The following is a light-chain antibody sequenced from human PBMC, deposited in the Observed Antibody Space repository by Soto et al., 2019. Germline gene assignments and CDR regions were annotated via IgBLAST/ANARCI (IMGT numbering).Light chain of an antibody. J-gene: IGLJ1*01. CDR2: EVS. Sequence: QSALTQPPSAAGSPGQSVTISCTGTSTDVGGYNYVSWYQQYPGKAPKLMIYEVSKRPSGVPDRFSGSKSGNTASLTVSGLQAEDEADYYCCSYAGSGTDNYVFGSGTKLTVL. V-gene: IGLV2-8*01. CDR3: CSYAGSGTDNYV. CDR1: STDVGGYNY.